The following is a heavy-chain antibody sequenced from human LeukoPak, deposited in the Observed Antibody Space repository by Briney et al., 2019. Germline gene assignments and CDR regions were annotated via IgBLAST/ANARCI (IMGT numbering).Heavy chain of an antibody. Sequence: ASVKVSRKASGYTFTSYAMHWVRQAPGQRLEWMGWINAGNGNTKYSQKFQGRVTITRDTSASTAYMELSSLRSEDTAVYYCARGSGYYPFDYWGQGTLVTVSS. D-gene: IGHD3-22*01. V-gene: IGHV1-3*01. CDR1: GYTFTSYA. CDR2: INAGNGNT. CDR3: ARGSGYYPFDY. J-gene: IGHJ4*02.